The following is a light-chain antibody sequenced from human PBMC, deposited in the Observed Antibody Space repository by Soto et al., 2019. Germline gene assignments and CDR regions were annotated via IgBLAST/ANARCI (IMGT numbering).Light chain of an antibody. V-gene: IGLV2-14*01. J-gene: IGLJ1*01. CDR3: ASYTSQVRL. CDR1: SSDVGGYYY. Sequence: QSALTQPASVSGSPGQSITISCTGTSSDVGGYYYVSWYQQHSGKAPKLLIYDVTYRASGVSYRFSGSKSGNTASLTISGLQAEDEADYYCASYTSQVRLFGTGTKLTVL. CDR2: DVT.